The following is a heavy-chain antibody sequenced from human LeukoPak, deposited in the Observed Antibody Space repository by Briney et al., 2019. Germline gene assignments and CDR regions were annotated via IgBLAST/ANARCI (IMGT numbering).Heavy chain of an antibody. Sequence: SETLSLTCTVSGGSISSYYWSWIRQRPGQGLEGIGYIYYSGSTNYNPSLKSRVTISVDTSKNQFSLKLSSVTAADTAVYYCAREVVVAATSTPNWFDPWGQGTLVTVSS. V-gene: IGHV4-59*01. CDR1: GGSISSYY. CDR3: AREVVVAATSTPNWFDP. D-gene: IGHD2-15*01. CDR2: IYYSGST. J-gene: IGHJ5*02.